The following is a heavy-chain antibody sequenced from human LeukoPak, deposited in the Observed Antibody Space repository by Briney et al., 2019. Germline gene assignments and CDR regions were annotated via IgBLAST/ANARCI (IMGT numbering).Heavy chain of an antibody. Sequence: GESLKISCKGSGYSFTSYWIGWVRQMPGKGLEWMGIIHPGDSDTIYSPSFQGQVTISADKSTSPAYLQWSSLKASDTAMYYCARHTNDYGGNGDYWGQGTLVTVSS. CDR3: ARHTNDYGGNGDY. J-gene: IGHJ4*02. CDR1: GYSFTSYW. V-gene: IGHV5-51*01. CDR2: IHPGDSDT. D-gene: IGHD4-23*01.